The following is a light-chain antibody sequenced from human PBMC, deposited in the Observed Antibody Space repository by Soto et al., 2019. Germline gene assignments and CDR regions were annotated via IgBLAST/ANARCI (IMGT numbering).Light chain of an antibody. CDR2: GNS. Sequence: QSVLTQPPSVSGAPGQMVTISCTGSSSNIGAGYDVHWYQQLPRTAPKLLIYGNSNRPSGVPDRFSASKSGTSASLAITGLQPEDEADYYCHSYEGGPLFGGGTKLTVL. V-gene: IGLV1-40*01. CDR3: HSYEGGPL. CDR1: SSNIGAGYD. J-gene: IGLJ3*02.